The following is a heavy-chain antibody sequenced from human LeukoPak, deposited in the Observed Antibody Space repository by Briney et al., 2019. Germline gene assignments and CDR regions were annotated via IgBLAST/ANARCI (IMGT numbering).Heavy chain of an antibody. V-gene: IGHV3-30-3*01. CDR2: ISHDGNGK. CDR1: GFGFTFSTSV. J-gene: IGHJ3*02. D-gene: IGHD3-22*01. CDR3: TREGESSGYAGAFDI. Sequence: GTSLRLSCAASGFGFTFSTSVIHWVRQAPGKGLERVAAISHDGNGKYYAESVKGRFTISRDNSKNTVYVEMSSLRVEDTAVYFCTREGESSGYAGAFDIWGHGTMVTVS.